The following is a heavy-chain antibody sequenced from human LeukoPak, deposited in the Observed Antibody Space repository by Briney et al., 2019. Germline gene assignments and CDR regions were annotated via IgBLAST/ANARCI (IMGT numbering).Heavy chain of an antibody. Sequence: SVKVSCKASGGTFSSYAISWVRQAPGQGLEWMGGIIPIFGTANYAQKFQGRVTITADESTSTAYMELSSLRSEDTAVYYCAKAPGYDFWRGYFVRDEGSGAFDIWGQGTMVTVSS. CDR1: GGTFSSYA. V-gene: IGHV1-69*01. CDR3: AKAPGYDFWRGYFVRDEGSGAFDI. J-gene: IGHJ3*02. CDR2: IIPIFGTA. D-gene: IGHD3-3*01.